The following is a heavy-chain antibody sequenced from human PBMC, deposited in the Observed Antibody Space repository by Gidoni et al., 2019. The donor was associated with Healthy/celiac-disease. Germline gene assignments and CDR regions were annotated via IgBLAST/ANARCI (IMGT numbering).Heavy chain of an antibody. J-gene: IGHJ6*02. CDR3: ARDLRDIVVVPAAITKRYGMDV. CDR2: ISSSSSTI. D-gene: IGHD2-2*01. Sequence: EVQLVESGGGLVQPGGSLRLSCAASGFTFSSYSMNWVRQAPGKGLEWVSYISSSSSTIYYADSVKGRFTISRDNAKNSLYLQMNSLRAEDTAVYYCARDLRDIVVVPAAITKRYGMDVWGQGTTVTVSS. CDR1: GFTFSSYS. V-gene: IGHV3-48*04.